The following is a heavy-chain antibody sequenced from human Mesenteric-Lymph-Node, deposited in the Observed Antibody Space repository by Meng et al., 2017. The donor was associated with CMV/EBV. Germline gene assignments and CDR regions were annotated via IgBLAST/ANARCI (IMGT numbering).Heavy chain of an antibody. CDR2: INPKSGGA. CDR3: ARDGSGTAMVTLHIHH. V-gene: IGHV1-2*02. D-gene: IGHD5-18*01. J-gene: IGHJ1*01. CDR1: GYTFTDHY. Sequence: ASVKVSCKASGYTFTDHYMHWVRQAPGQGLEWMGWINPKSGGANYAQKFKGRVTITTDESTSTAYMELSSLRSEDKAAYYCARDGSGTAMVTLHIHHWGQGTLVTVSS.